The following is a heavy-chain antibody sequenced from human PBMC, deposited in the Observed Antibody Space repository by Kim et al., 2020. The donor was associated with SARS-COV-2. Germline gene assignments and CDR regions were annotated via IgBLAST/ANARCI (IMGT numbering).Heavy chain of an antibody. V-gene: IGHV3-11*03. CDR2: ISSSSSYT. CDR1: GFTFSDYY. D-gene: IGHD2-2*01. CDR3: ARVYQLLQWWFDP. J-gene: IGHJ5*02. Sequence: GGSLRLSCAASGFTFSDYYMSWIRQAPGKGLEWVSYISSSSSYTNYADSVKGRFTISRDNAKNSLYLQMNSLRAEDTAVYYCARVYQLLQWWFDPWGQGTLVTVSS.